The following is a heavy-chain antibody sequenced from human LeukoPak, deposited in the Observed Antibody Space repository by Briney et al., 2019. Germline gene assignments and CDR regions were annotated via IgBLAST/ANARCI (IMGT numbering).Heavy chain of an antibody. Sequence: ASVKVSCKASGYTFTGYYMHWVRQAPGQGLEWMGWINPNSGGTNYAQKFQGRVTMTRDTSISTAYMELSRLRSDDTAVYYCARDRARGIVGATPHFWGQGTLVTVSS. CDR2: INPNSGGT. V-gene: IGHV1-2*02. CDR1: GYTFTGYY. CDR3: ARDRARGIVGATPHF. J-gene: IGHJ4*02. D-gene: IGHD1-26*01.